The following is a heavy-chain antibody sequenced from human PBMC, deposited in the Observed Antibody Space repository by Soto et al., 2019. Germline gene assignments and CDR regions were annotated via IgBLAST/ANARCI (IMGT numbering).Heavy chain of an antibody. J-gene: IGHJ6*02. Sequence: GGSLRLSCAASGFTFSGYWMQWVRQAPGKGLVWVSVIKSDGSKTAYADSVKGRFTIFRDNTKNTLYLQMNSLRVEGTAVYYCARETSYGMDVWGQGTTVTVSS. CDR1: GFTFSGYW. CDR3: ARETSYGMDV. V-gene: IGHV3-74*01. CDR2: IKSDGSKT.